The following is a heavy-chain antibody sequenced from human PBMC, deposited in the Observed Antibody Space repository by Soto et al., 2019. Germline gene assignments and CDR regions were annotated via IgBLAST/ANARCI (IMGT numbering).Heavy chain of an antibody. J-gene: IGHJ3*02. Sequence: QGQLLQSGDEVKTPGASVRVSCRASGYPFTSYGISWVRQAPGQGLEWVAWISAYNGKRDTAQKLQERVTMTLDTSTDTAHMDLGDLTSADTAVYYCARGRIVASIHDAFEIWGQGTKVTVSS. CDR2: ISAYNGKR. CDR1: GYPFTSYG. D-gene: IGHD5-12*01. V-gene: IGHV1-18*01. CDR3: ARGRIVASIHDAFEI.